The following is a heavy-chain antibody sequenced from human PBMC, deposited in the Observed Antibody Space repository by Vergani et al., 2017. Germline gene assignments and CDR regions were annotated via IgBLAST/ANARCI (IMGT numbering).Heavy chain of an antibody. D-gene: IGHD3-9*01. CDR1: GGTFSIYT. CDR2: IIPLLCIA. Sequence: QVQLVQSGAEVKKPGSSVKVSCKASGGTFSIYTISWVRQAPGQGLEWMGRIIPLLCIANYAQKFQLRVTITAYKSTSTAYMVLSSLRSEDTAVYYCAREPATYYDILTGYQGAYYFDYWGQGTLVTVSS. J-gene: IGHJ4*02. CDR3: AREPATYYDILTGYQGAYYFDY. V-gene: IGHV1-69*08.